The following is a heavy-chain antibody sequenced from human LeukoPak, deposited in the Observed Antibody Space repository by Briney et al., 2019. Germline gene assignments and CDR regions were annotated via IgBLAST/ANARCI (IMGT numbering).Heavy chain of an antibody. D-gene: IGHD5-24*01. CDR3: ATDGYDFDH. Sequence: GRSLRLSCAGSGFSFDNYAIHRVRQAPGKGLDWVAGVTYDGSREFYADSVKGRFTISRDNSRNTLYLQMNSLTDEDTALYYCATDGYDFDHWGQGTLVIVSS. CDR2: VTYDGSRE. J-gene: IGHJ4*02. V-gene: IGHV3-30*03. CDR1: GFSFDNYA.